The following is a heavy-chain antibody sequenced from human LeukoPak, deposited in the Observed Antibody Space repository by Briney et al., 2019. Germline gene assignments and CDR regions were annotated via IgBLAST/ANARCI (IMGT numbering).Heavy chain of an antibody. CDR3: ARGGYYSEYFQH. Sequence: SETLPLTCTVSGGSISSYYWSWIRQPPGKGLEWIGYIYYSGSTNYNPSLKSRVTISVDTSKNQFSLKLSSVTAADTAVYYCARGGYYSEYFQHWGQGTLVTVSS. V-gene: IGHV4-59*01. CDR2: IYYSGST. CDR1: GGSISSYY. J-gene: IGHJ1*01. D-gene: IGHD3-22*01.